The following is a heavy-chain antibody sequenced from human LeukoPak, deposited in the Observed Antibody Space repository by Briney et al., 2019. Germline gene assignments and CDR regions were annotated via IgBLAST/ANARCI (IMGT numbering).Heavy chain of an antibody. D-gene: IGHD2-2*03. CDR3: ARLLRVGYCSTTSCNWFDP. V-gene: IGHV4-39*07. CDR2: IYYSGST. CDR1: GGSISSTSYY. J-gene: IGHJ5*02. Sequence: SETLSLTCVVSGGSISSTSYYWGWIRQPPGPGLEWIVSIYYSGSTYYSPSLKSRVTISVDTSKNQFSLKLSSVTAADTAVYYCARLLRVGYCSTTSCNWFDPWGQGTLVTVSS.